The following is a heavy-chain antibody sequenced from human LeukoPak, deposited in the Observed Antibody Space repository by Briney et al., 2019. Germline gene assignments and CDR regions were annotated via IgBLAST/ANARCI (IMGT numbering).Heavy chain of an antibody. V-gene: IGHV1-18*01. CDR3: ARVHYDILTGYSYFDY. J-gene: IGHJ4*02. CDR1: GYTFTSYG. Sequence: EASVKVSCKASGYTFTSYGISWVRQAPGQGLEWMGWISAYNDNTNYAQKLQGRVTMTTDTSTSTAYMELRSLRSDHTAVYYCARVHYDILTGYSYFDYWGQGTLVTVSS. CDR2: ISAYNDNT. D-gene: IGHD3-9*01.